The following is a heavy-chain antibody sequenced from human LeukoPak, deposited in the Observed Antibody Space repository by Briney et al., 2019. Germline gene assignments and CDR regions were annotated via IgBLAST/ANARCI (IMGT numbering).Heavy chain of an antibody. CDR2: INPNSGGT. V-gene: IGHV1-2*02. Sequence: GASVKVSCKASGYTFTGYYMHWVRQAPGQGLEWMGWINPNSGGTNYAQKFQGRVTMTRDTSISTAYMELSRLRSDDTAVYYCASGGLTPNSRWGIAAAALDYWGQGTLVTVSS. D-gene: IGHD6-13*01. CDR3: ASGGLTPNSRWGIAAAALDY. J-gene: IGHJ4*02. CDR1: GYTFTGYY.